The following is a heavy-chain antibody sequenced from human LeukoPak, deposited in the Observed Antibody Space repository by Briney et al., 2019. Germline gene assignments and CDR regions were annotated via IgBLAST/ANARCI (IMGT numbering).Heavy chain of an antibody. CDR1: GGSFSGYY. V-gene: IGHV4-34*01. CDR3: AREASYCGGDCLLDY. CDR2: IYNSGRS. D-gene: IGHD2-21*01. J-gene: IGHJ4*02. Sequence: PSETLSLTCAVYGGSFSGYYWSWIRQHPGKGLEWIGYIYNSGRSHTKPSLKSRVTISGDTSKNQLSLKLRYVTAADTAVYYCAREASYCGGDCLLDYWGQGTLVTVSS.